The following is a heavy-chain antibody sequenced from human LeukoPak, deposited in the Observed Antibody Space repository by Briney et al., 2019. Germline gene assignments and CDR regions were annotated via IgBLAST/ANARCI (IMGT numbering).Heavy chain of an antibody. CDR2: INHSGST. D-gene: IGHD2-8*01. V-gene: IGHV4-34*01. J-gene: IGHJ6*03. Sequence: PSETLSLTCAVYGGSFSGYYWSWIRQPPGKGLEWIGEINHSGSTNYNPSLKSRVTISVDTSKNQFSLKLSSVTAADTAVYYCARHALNYYMDVWGKGTTVTISS. CDR1: GGSFSGYY. CDR3: ARHALNYYMDV.